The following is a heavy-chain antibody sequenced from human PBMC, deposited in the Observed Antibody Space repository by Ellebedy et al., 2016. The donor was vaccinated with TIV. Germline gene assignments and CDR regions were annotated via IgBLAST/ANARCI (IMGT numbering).Heavy chain of an antibody. CDR1: GFSFSSYA. CDR3: VQDPGGVGPAFVI. Sequence: GESLKISCAASGFSFSSYAMSWVRQAPGKGLEWVSSITKSGESTYCADSVKGRFTISRDNSKNTLFLQMNSLRAEDTATYHCVQDPGGVGPAFVIWGRGTMVTVSS. J-gene: IGHJ3*02. D-gene: IGHD3-16*01. CDR2: ITKSGEST. V-gene: IGHV3-23*01.